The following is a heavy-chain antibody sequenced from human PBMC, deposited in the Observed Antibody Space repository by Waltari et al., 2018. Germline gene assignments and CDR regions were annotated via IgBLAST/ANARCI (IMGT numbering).Heavy chain of an antibody. J-gene: IGHJ4*02. D-gene: IGHD1-1*01. CDR1: GGSIRSSSYY. V-gene: IGHV4-39*07. CDR3: ARARQLERFDY. Sequence: QLQLQESGPGLVKPSETLSLTCTVSGGSIRSSSYYWGWIRQPPGKGLEWIGSIYYSGSTYYNPSLKSRVTISVDTSKNQFSLKLSSVTAADTAVYYCARARQLERFDYWGQGTLVTVSS. CDR2: IYYSGST.